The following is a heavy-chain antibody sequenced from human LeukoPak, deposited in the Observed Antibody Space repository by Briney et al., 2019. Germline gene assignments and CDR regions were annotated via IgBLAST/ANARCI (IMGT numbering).Heavy chain of an antibody. Sequence: GGSLRLSCVDSGITFSKYWMNWVRQAPGKGLEWVSSISSSSSYIYYADSVKGRFTISGDNAKNSLYLQMNSLRAEDTAVYYCARSYGSGSYIYNYYYMDVWGKGTTVTVSS. J-gene: IGHJ6*03. V-gene: IGHV3-21*01. CDR3: ARSYGSGSYIYNYYYMDV. CDR2: ISSSSSYI. D-gene: IGHD3-10*01. CDR1: GITFSKYW.